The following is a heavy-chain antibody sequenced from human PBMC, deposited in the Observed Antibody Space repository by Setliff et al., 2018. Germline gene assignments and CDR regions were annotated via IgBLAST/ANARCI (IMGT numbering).Heavy chain of an antibody. Sequence: SETLSLTCAVSGGSISNTFYYWTWIRQPAGKGLEWIGQIYTSWSTNYNPSLKSRVTISVDTSKNQFSLQLSAVTAADTAVYYCARMSGFLYIDVWGKGTTVTVSS. J-gene: IGHJ6*04. CDR1: GGSISNTFYY. CDR3: ARMSGFLYIDV. V-gene: IGHV4-61*09. D-gene: IGHD3-3*01. CDR2: IYTSWST.